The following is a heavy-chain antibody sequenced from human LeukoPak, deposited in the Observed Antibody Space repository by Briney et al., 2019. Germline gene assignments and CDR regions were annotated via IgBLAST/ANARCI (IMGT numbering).Heavy chain of an antibody. J-gene: IGHJ3*01. Sequence: GASVKVSCKASGYTFTGYYLHWVRQAPGQGLEWMGWINPNSGGTNYAQTFQGRVTMTRDTSISTAYMELRSLRSDDTAMYYCARDRALTGTNVDAFDLWGQGTMVTVSS. CDR3: ARDRALTGTNVDAFDL. D-gene: IGHD6-19*01. CDR2: INPNSGGT. CDR1: GYTFTGYY. V-gene: IGHV1-2*02.